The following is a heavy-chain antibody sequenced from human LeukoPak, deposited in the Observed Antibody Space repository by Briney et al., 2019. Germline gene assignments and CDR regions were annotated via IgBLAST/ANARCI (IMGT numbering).Heavy chain of an antibody. CDR2: ISSSGGTI. CDR3: ARGNYGDYARSSFDY. D-gene: IGHD4-17*01. J-gene: IGHJ4*02. V-gene: IGHV3-48*03. CDR1: GFTFSSYQ. Sequence: GGSLRLSCAASGFTFSSYQMIWVRQAPGKGLEWVSYISSSGGTIYYADSVKGRFTISRDNAKNSLYLQMNSLRAEDTAVYYCARGNYGDYARSSFDYWGQGTLVTVSS.